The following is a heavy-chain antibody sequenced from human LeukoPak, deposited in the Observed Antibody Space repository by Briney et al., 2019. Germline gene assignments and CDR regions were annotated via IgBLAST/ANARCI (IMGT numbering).Heavy chain of an antibody. CDR2: IIPILGIA. J-gene: IGHJ3*02. CDR1: GGTFSSYT. V-gene: IGHV1-69*04. Sequence: ASVKVSCKASGGTFSSYTISWVRQAPGQGLEWMGRIIPILGIANYAQKSQGRVTITADKSTSTAYMELSSLRSEDTAVYYCARDCSSTSCYSPDAFDIWGQGTMVTVSS. CDR3: ARDCSSTSCYSPDAFDI. D-gene: IGHD2-2*02.